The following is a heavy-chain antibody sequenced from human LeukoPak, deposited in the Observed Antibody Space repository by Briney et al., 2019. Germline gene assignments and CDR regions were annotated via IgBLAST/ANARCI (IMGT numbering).Heavy chain of an antibody. CDR3: ARVNGDYSRRDFNLDY. D-gene: IGHD4-17*01. CDR1: GGSISSGDYY. V-gene: IGHV4-30-4*01. CDR2: IYYSGST. Sequence: PSETLSLTCTVSGGSISSGDYYWSWIRQPSGKGLEWIGYIYYSGSTYYNPSLKSRVTISVDTSKNQFSLKLSSVTAADTAVYYCARVNGDYSRRDFNLDYWGQGTLVTVSS. J-gene: IGHJ4*02.